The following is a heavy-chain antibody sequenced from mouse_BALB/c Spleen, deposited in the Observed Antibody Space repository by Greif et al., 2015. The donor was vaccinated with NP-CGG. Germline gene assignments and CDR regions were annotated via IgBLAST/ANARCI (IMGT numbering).Heavy chain of an antibody. CDR1: GFNIKDTY. J-gene: IGHJ2*01. Sequence: EVKLVESGAELVKPGASVKLSCTASGFNIKDTYMHWVKQRPEQGLEWIGRIDPANGNTKYDPKFQGKATITADTSSNTAYLQRSRLTSEDTAVYYCARDYYGRHFDYWGQGTTLTVSS. CDR3: ARDYYGRHFDY. D-gene: IGHD1-1*01. CDR2: IDPANGNT. V-gene: IGHV14-3*02.